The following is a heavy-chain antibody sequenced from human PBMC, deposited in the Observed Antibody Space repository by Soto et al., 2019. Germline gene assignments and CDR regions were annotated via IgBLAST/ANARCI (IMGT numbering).Heavy chain of an antibody. V-gene: IGHV4-34*01. Sequence: PSETLSLTCAVYGGSFSGYYWSWIRQPPGKGLEWIGEINHSGSTNYNPSLKSRVTISVDTSKNQFSLKLSSVTAADTAVYYCAEAHKVRGVIRADWFDPWGQGTLVTVSS. CDR2: INHSGST. J-gene: IGHJ5*02. CDR3: AEAHKVRGVIRADWFDP. D-gene: IGHD3-10*01. CDR1: GGSFSGYY.